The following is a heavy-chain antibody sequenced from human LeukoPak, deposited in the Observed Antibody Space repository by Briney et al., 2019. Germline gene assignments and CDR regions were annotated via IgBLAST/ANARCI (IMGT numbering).Heavy chain of an antibody. CDR2: IWYDGSNK. J-gene: IGHJ4*02. V-gene: IGHV3-33*01. CDR3: ARESIAARPCYFDY. Sequence: GGSLRLSCAASGFTFSSYGVHWVRQAPGKGLEWVAVIWYDGSNKYYADSVKGRFTISRDNSKNTLYLQMNSLRAEDTAVYYCARESIAARPCYFDYWGQGTLVTVSS. CDR1: GFTFSSYG. D-gene: IGHD6-6*01.